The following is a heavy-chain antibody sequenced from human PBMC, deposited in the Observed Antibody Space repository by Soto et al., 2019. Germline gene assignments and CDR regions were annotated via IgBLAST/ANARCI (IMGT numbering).Heavy chain of an antibody. CDR3: ARGDRSGYSYGPVFHY. CDR1: GGSISSGGYC. Sequence: QVQLQESGPGLVKPSQTLSLTCTVSGGSISSGGYCWSWIRQHPGKGLEWIGYIYYSGGTYYKPSLKSRVTISVDTSKNQFSLKLSSVTAADTAVYYCARGDRSGYSYGPVFHYWCQGTLVTVSS. D-gene: IGHD5-18*01. CDR2: IYYSGGT. V-gene: IGHV4-31*03. J-gene: IGHJ4*02.